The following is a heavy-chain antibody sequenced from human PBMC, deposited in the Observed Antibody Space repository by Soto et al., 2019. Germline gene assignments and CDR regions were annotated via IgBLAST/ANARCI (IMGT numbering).Heavy chain of an antibody. D-gene: IGHD6-19*01. CDR3: AKDSDSGHFDY. Sequence: QVQLVESGGGVVQPGRSLRLSCAASGFTFSACGMHWVRQAPGKGLEWVAVISYDGINKYYTDSVKGRSTISRDNSKNMLYLQMNSLRPEDTAVYYCAKDSDSGHFDYWGQGTLVTVSS. CDR1: GFTFSACG. J-gene: IGHJ4*02. V-gene: IGHV3-30*18. CDR2: ISYDGINK.